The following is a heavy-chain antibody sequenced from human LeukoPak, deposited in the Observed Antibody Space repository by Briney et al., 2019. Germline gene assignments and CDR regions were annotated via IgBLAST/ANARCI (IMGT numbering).Heavy chain of an antibody. J-gene: IGHJ4*02. Sequence: PSETLSLTCTVSGGSISSYYWSWIRQSPGKGLEWIAYISDIGSINYNPSLKSRVTISLETSKNQFSLKLSSVTAADTAVYYCAGHHPRNTVDFWGQGTLVTVSS. CDR3: AGHHPRNTVDF. V-gene: IGHV4-59*08. CDR1: GGSISSYY. D-gene: IGHD2/OR15-2a*01. CDR2: ISDIGSI.